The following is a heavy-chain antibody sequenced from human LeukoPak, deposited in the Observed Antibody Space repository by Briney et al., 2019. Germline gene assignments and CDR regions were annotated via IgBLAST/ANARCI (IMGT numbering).Heavy chain of an antibody. D-gene: IGHD3-16*02. CDR3: ARDLTYDYVWGSYRIEGYFDY. J-gene: IGHJ4*02. CDR2: ISAYNGNT. CDR1: GYTFTSYG. Sequence: ASVKVSCKASGYTFTSYGISWVRQAPGQGLEWMGWISAYNGNTNYAQKLQGRVTVTTDTSTSTAYMELRSLRSDDTAVYYCARDLTYDYVWGSYRIEGYFDYWGQGTLVTVSS. V-gene: IGHV1-18*01.